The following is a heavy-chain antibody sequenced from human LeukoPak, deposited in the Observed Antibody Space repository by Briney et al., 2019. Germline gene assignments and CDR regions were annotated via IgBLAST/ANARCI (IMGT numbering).Heavy chain of an antibody. V-gene: IGHV5-51*01. J-gene: IGHJ5*02. CDR2: IYPGDSDA. CDR1: GYSFSSYW. Sequence: GESLKISCKGSGYSFSSYWIGWVRQMPGKGLKWMGIIYPGDSDARYSPSFQGQVAISADKSISTAYLQWSSLKASDTAMYYCARGREEYSRASLDPWGQGTLVTVST. CDR3: ARGREEYSRASLDP. D-gene: IGHD6-6*01.